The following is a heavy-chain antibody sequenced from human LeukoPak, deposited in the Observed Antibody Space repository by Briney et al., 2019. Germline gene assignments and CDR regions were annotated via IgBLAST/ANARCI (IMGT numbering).Heavy chain of an antibody. CDR2: LYSSGST. CDR1: GGSISSYY. Sequence: SETLSLTCTVSGGSISSYYWSWIRQPAGKGLEWIGRLYSSGSTNYNPSLKSRVTMSVDTSKNQFSLKLSSVTAADTAVYYCANDGTYDDAFDIWGQGTVVTVSS. CDR3: ANDGTYDDAFDI. D-gene: IGHD1-26*01. V-gene: IGHV4-4*07. J-gene: IGHJ3*02.